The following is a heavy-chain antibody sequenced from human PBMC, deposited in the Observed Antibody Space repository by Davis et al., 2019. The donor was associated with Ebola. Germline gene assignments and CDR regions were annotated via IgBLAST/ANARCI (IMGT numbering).Heavy chain of an antibody. V-gene: IGHV5-51*01. D-gene: IGHD6-6*01. CDR2: MYADDSDT. J-gene: IGHJ4*02. Sequence: GESLKISCKGSGYSFTRYWIAWVRQMPGKGLEWMGMMYADDSDTRYSPSFQGQVTISADKSISTAYLQWSSLKASDTAMYYCARQPYSSSSSDYWGQGTLVTVSS. CDR3: ARQPYSSSSSDY. CDR1: GYSFTRYW.